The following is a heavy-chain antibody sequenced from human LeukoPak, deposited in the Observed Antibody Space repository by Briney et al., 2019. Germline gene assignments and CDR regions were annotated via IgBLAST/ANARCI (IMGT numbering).Heavy chain of an antibody. CDR2: INPGDSDT. D-gene: IGHD5-18*01. Sequence: GESLKISCKGSGYSFTSYWIGWVRQMPGKGLEWMGIINPGDSDTRYSPYLQGQVTISADKSITTAYLQWSRLKASDTAMYYCARHGGRGYRFDYDYWGQGILVTVSS. V-gene: IGHV5-51*01. J-gene: IGHJ4*02. CDR1: GYSFTSYW. CDR3: ARHGGRGYRFDYDY.